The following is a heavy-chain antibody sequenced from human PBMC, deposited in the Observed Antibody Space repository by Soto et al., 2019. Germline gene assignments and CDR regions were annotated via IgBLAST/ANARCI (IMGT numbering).Heavy chain of an antibody. J-gene: IGHJ4*02. D-gene: IGHD2-15*01. V-gene: IGHV1-8*01. CDR1: GCTFTSYD. Sequence: ASVKVSCKASGCTFTSYDINWVRQATGQGLEWMGWMNPNSGNTGYAQKFQGRVTMTRNTSISTAYMELSSLRSEDTAVYYCARSKWGCSGGSCYSGRGFGYWGQGTLVTVSS. CDR3: ARSKWGCSGGSCYSGRGFGY. CDR2: MNPNSGNT.